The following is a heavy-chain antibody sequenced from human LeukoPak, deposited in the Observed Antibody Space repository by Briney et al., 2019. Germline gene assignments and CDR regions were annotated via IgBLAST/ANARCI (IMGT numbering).Heavy chain of an antibody. V-gene: IGHV3-21*01. CDR1: GFTFSSYS. D-gene: IGHD6-13*01. Sequence: GGSLRLSCAASGFTFSSYSMNWVRQAPGKGLEWVSSISSSSSYIYYADSVKGRFTISRDNAKNSLYLQMNSLRAEDTAVYYCARWGLGSSWDVFENWGQGTLVTVSS. CDR3: ARWGLGSSWDVFEN. CDR2: ISSSSSYI. J-gene: IGHJ4*02.